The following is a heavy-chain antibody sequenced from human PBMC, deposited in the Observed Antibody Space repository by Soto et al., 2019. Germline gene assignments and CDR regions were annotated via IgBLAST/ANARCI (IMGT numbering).Heavy chain of an antibody. CDR2: IDPTGGGT. CDR1: GYIFTSHY. J-gene: IGHJ4*02. CDR3: ARESTLAY. Sequence: QVQLVQSGAEVRKPGASVKVSCKASGYIFTSHYIHLVRQAPGQGLEWMGIIDPTGGGTSYAQKFQGRVTMTRDTSTSTVYMELSSLRSEETAVYYCARESTLAYWGQGTLVTVSS. V-gene: IGHV1-46*01.